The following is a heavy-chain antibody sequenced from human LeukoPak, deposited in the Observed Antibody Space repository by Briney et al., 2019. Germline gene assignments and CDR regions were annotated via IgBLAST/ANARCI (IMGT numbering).Heavy chain of an antibody. V-gene: IGHV3-9*01. D-gene: IGHD3-10*01. Sequence: GGSLRFSCAASGFIFDDYAMYWVRQAPGKGLEWVSGITRNSGTIGYADSVKGRFIISRDSVNNSLYLQMNSLRPEDTAFYYCAKDMEGPGSYSNLFDSWGQGTLVTVSS. CDR2: ITRNSGTI. CDR3: AKDMEGPGSYSNLFDS. J-gene: IGHJ4*02. CDR1: GFIFDDYA.